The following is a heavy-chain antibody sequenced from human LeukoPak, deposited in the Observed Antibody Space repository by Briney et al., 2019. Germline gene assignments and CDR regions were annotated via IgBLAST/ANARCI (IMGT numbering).Heavy chain of an antibody. J-gene: IGHJ4*02. CDR3: AKTFGWPFYFDY. CDR1: GFTFSSYA. CDR2: ISGGGATT. D-gene: IGHD2/OR15-2a*01. V-gene: IGHV3-23*01. Sequence: PGGSLRLSCAASGFTFSSYAMSWVRQAPGKGLEWVSGISGGGATTYYADSVKGRFTISRDNSKNTLHLDMSSLRAEDTAEYYCAKTFGWPFYFDYWGQGTLVTVSS.